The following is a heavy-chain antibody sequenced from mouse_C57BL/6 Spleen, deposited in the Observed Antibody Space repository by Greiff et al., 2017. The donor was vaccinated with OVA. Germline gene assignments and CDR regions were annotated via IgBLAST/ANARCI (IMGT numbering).Heavy chain of an antibody. J-gene: IGHJ3*01. V-gene: IGHV5-4*01. D-gene: IGHD1-1*01. CDR2: ISDGGSYT. CDR3: ARSQGRYGSPAY. CDR1: GFTFSSYA. Sequence: DVQLQESGGGLVKPGGSLKLSCAASGFTFSSYAMSWVRQTPGKRLEWVATISDGGSYTYYPDNVKGRFTISRDNAKNNLYLQMSHLKSEDTAMYYCARSQGRYGSPAYWGKGTLVTVSA.